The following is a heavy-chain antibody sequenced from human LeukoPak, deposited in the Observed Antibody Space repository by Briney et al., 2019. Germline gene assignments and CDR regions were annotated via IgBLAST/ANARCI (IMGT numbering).Heavy chain of an antibody. D-gene: IGHD6-13*01. CDR3: ARRYSSSWWDYYYYYMDV. J-gene: IGHJ6*03. Sequence: PSETLSLTCTLSVGSISSHYWSWIRQPPGEGLEWVGYIYYSGSTNYNPSLKSRVTISVDTSKNQFSLKLSSVTAADTAVYYCARRYSSSWWDYYYYYMDVWGKGTTVTVSS. CDR2: IYYSGST. V-gene: IGHV4-59*11. CDR1: VGSISSHY.